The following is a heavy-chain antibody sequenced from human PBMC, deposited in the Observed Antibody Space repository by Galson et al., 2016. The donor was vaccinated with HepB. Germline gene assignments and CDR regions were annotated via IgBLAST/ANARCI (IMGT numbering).Heavy chain of an antibody. CDR2: IDPGDSHT. CDR3: ARRLTHDSKIWDIDY. V-gene: IGHV5-51*01. Sequence: QSGAEVKKPGESLRISCKGSGYSFTDYWIGWVRQMPGKRLEWMGIIDPGDSHTRYSPSFQGQVTISADKSISTAYLQWSSLKASDTAIYYCARRLTHDSKIWDIDYWGQGTLVTVSS. CDR1: GYSFTDYW. J-gene: IGHJ4*02. D-gene: IGHD3-16*01.